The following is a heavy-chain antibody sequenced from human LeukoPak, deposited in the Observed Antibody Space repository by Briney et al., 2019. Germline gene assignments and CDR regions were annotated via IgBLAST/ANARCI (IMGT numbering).Heavy chain of an antibody. CDR1: GYTFTSYA. Sequence: EASVKVSCKASGYTFTSYAMNWVRQAPGQGLEWMGWINTNTGNPTYAQGFTGRFVFSLDTSVSTAYLQISSLKAEDTAVYYCAILGYCSGGSCYSSAPAPYYYYGMDVWGQGTTVTVSS. J-gene: IGHJ6*02. CDR3: AILGYCSGGSCYSSAPAPYYYYGMDV. D-gene: IGHD2-15*01. CDR2: INTNTGNP. V-gene: IGHV7-4-1*02.